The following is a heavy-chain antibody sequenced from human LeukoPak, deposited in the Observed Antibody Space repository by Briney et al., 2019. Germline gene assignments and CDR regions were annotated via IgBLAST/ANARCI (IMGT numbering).Heavy chain of an antibody. CDR3: ASTNWNYNYYYMDV. J-gene: IGHJ6*03. D-gene: IGHD1-1*01. CDR2: INHSGST. V-gene: IGHV4-34*01. Sequence: SETLSLTCAVNGGSFSGYYWSWIRQPPGKGLEWIGEINHSGSTNYNPSLKSRVTISVDTSKNQFSLKLSSVTAADTAVYYCASTNWNYNYYYMDVWGKGTTVTVSS. CDR1: GGSFSGYY.